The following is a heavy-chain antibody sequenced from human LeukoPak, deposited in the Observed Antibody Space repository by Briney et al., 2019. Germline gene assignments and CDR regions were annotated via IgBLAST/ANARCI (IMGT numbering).Heavy chain of an antibody. J-gene: IGHJ3*02. Sequence: ASVKVSCKASGYTFTGYYMHWVRQAPGQGLEWMGWINPNSGGTNYAQKFQGRVTMTRDTSISTANMELSRLRSDDTAVYYCARVLGIVEDAFDIWGQGTMVTVSS. V-gene: IGHV1-2*02. CDR3: ARVLGIVEDAFDI. CDR1: GYTFTGYY. CDR2: INPNSGGT. D-gene: IGHD3-22*01.